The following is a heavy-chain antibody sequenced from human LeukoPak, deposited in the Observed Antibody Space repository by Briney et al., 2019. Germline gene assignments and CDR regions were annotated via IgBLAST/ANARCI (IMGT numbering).Heavy chain of an antibody. Sequence: PGGSLRLSCAASGFTFSSYYMHWVRQAPGKGLVWVSRINSDGSSTNYADSVKGRFTISRDNSKNTLYLQMNSLRAEDTAVYYCAKRSPLYDILTGYYFDYWGQGTLVTVSS. V-gene: IGHV3-74*01. CDR1: GFTFSSYY. D-gene: IGHD3-9*01. CDR2: INSDGSST. J-gene: IGHJ4*02. CDR3: AKRSPLYDILTGYYFDY.